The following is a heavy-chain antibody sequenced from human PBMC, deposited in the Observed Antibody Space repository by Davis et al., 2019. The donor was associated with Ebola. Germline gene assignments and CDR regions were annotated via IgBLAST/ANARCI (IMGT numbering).Heavy chain of an antibody. CDR3: AKASLGESSLYGY. Sequence: GESLKISCAASGFTFSDYYMSWIRQAPGKGLEWVSYISSSGSTIYYADSVKGRFTISSDNSKNTLYLQMNSLRAEDTAVYYCAKASLGESSLYGYWGQGTLVTVSS. CDR2: ISSSGSTI. J-gene: IGHJ4*02. V-gene: IGHV3-11*01. D-gene: IGHD3-16*02. CDR1: GFTFSDYY.